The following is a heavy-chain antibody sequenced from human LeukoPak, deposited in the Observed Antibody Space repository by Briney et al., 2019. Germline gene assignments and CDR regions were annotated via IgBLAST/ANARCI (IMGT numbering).Heavy chain of an antibody. CDR3: ARALIAAAGISFDY. J-gene: IGHJ4*02. CDR2: IYHSGST. V-gene: IGHV4-4*02. CDR1: GGSISSSNW. Sequence: SETLSLTCAVSGGSISSSNWWSWVRQPPGKGLEWIGEIYHSGSTNYNPSLKSRVTISVDKSKNQFSLKLSSVTAADTAVYYCARALIAAAGISFDYWGQGTLVTVSS. D-gene: IGHD6-13*01.